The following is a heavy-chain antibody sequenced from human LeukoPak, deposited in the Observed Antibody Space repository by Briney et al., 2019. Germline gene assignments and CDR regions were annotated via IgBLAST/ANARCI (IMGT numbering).Heavy chain of an antibody. CDR2: ISSSGSTM. J-gene: IGHJ4*02. Sequence: YWGWIRQPPGKGLEWVSYISSSGSTMYYADSVKGRFTISRDNAKNSLYLQMNSLRAEDTAVYYCARETPGYYGSGSFDYWGQGTLVTVSS. CDR3: ARETPGYYGSGSFDY. D-gene: IGHD3-10*01. V-gene: IGHV3-11*01. CDR1: Y.